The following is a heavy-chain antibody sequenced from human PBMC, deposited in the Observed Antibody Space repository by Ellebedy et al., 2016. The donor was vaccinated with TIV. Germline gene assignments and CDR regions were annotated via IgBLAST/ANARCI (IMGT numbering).Heavy chain of an antibody. CDR2: INPDRSEK. J-gene: IGHJ4*02. D-gene: IGHD5-18*01. V-gene: IGHV3-7*03. CDR1: GFTFSSSW. CDR3: AKTGGYIYGLPDF. Sequence: PGGSLRLSCAASGFTFSSSWLAWVRQAPGKGLEWVAMINPDRSEKWYVDSVRGRFTIARDNAKDSVDLQMNSLRAEDTAVYYCAKTGGYIYGLPDFWGQGTLVTVSS.